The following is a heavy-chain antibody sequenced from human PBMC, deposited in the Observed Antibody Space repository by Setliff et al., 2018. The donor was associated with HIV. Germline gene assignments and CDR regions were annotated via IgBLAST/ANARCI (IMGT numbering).Heavy chain of an antibody. CDR3: AGSRGYFVKAE. V-gene: IGHV3-7*01. CDR1: VFTSGFTFTDYW. Sequence: GSLRLSCAASVFTSGFTFTDYWMSWVRQAPGKGLERVANRNQNGREKYYVDSAKGRFTISRDNAKDSLYLQMNSLRGEDTAVYYCAGSRGYFVKAEWGQGSLVTVSS. CDR2: RNQNGREK. J-gene: IGHJ4*02. D-gene: IGHD3-22*01.